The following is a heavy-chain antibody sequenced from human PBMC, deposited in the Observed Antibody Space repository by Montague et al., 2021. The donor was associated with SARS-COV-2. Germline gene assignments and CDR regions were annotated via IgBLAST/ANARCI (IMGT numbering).Heavy chain of an antibody. D-gene: IGHD3-10*01. V-gene: IGHV3-48*03. CDR2: ISSSGSTI. CDR1: GFTFRTYD. CDR3: ARDGGFGELDY. Sequence: SLRLSCAASGFTFRTYDMNWVRQAPGKGLEWVSYISSSGSTIYYADSVKGRFTISRDNAKNTLYLQMNSLRAEDTAVYYCARDGGFGELDYWGQGTLVTVST. J-gene: IGHJ4*02.